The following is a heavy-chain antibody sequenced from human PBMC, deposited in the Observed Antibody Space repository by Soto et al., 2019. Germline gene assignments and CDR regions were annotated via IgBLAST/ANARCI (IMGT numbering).Heavy chain of an antibody. Sequence: QVQLVQSGAEVKRPGSSVKVSCKASGGTFNNYAINWVRQAPGQGLEWMGDISPMFGKANYAQKFQGIVKITADDSTATAYLELSSLRSEDTALYYCAREVEVHTPVFGFWGQGSLVTVSS. CDR1: GGTFNNYA. CDR3: AREVEVHTPVFGF. V-gene: IGHV1-69*01. D-gene: IGHD2-2*01. J-gene: IGHJ4*02. CDR2: ISPMFGKA.